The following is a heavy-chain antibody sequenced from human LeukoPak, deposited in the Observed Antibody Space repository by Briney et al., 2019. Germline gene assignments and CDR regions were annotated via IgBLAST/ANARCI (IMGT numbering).Heavy chain of an antibody. Sequence: GGSLRRSCAASGFTISDYYRSWLRQAPGKGLEWVSYISSSGSTIYYADSVKGRFTISRDNAKNSLYLQMNSLRAEDTAVYYCARDAASLGSRLWGQGTLVTDSS. CDR1: GFTISDYY. J-gene: IGHJ4*02. CDR2: ISSSGSTI. CDR3: ARDAASLGSRL. V-gene: IGHV3-11*04. D-gene: IGHD3-10*01.